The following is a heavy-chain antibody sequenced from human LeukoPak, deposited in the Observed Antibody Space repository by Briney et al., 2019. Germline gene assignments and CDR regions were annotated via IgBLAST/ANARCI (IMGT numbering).Heavy chain of an antibody. D-gene: IGHD2-15*01. CDR3: ARRNGGIFGDDLVYFDY. CDR1: GGSFSGYY. J-gene: IGHJ4*02. Sequence: SETLSLTCAVYGGSFSGYYWSWIRQPPGKGLEWIGEINHSGSTNYNPSLKSRVTISGDTSKNQFSLKLSSVTAADTAVYYCARRNGGIFGDDLVYFDYWGQGTLVTVSS. V-gene: IGHV4-34*01. CDR2: INHSGST.